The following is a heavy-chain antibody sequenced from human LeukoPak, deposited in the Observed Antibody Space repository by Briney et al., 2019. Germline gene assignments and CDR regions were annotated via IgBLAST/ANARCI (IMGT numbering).Heavy chain of an antibody. CDR2: ISSSTTI. Sequence: GGSLRLSCAASGFTFSSYAMFWVRQAPGKGLEWVSYISSSTTIYYADSVRGRFTISRDNAKNSLYLQMNSLRDEDTAVYYCASGRVFDQWGQGTLVTVSS. D-gene: IGHD1-14*01. CDR3: ASGRVFDQ. J-gene: IGHJ4*02. V-gene: IGHV3-48*02. CDR1: GFTFSSYA.